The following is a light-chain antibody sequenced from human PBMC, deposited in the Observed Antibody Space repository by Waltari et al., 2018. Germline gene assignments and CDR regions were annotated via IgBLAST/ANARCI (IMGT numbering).Light chain of an antibody. CDR3: QQYNSYSLLF. Sequence: DIQMTQSPSTLSASVGDRVIFSCRASQSMSKWLAWYQQKPGKAPKLLIYKASTLESGVPSRFSGSGSGTEFTLTISSLQPEDFATYYCQQYNSYSLLFFSGGTKVEIK. CDR1: QSMSKW. CDR2: KAS. V-gene: IGKV1-5*03. J-gene: IGKJ4*01.